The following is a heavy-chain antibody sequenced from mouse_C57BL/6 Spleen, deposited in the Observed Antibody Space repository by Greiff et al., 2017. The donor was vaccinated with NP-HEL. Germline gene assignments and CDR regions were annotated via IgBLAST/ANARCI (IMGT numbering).Heavy chain of an antibody. CDR2: ISDGGSYT. D-gene: IGHD3-1*01. CDR3: ARDRAQPHSLDY. Sequence: EVQGVESGGGLVKPGGSLKLSCAASGFTFSSYAMSWVRQTPEKRLEWVATISDGGSYTYYPDNLKGRSTISRDNATNNLYLQISHLKSEDTARDYCARDRAQPHSLDYWGQGTTLTVSS. J-gene: IGHJ2*01. V-gene: IGHV5-4*01. CDR1: GFTFSSYA.